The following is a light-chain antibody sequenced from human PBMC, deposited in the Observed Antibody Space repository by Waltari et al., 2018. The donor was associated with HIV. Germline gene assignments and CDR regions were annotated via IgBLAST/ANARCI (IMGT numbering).Light chain of an antibody. Sequence: QSVLTQPPSASGTPGQTVTISCSGSSADIGRNTVNWYKQLPGTAPKLLIYNTYQRPSGVPDRVSASQSGTSASLAISGLQSEDEADYYCAAWDDSMEGHVFGGGTKLTIL. CDR3: AAWDDSMEGHV. CDR2: NTY. CDR1: SADIGRNT. J-gene: IGLJ2*01. V-gene: IGLV1-44*01.